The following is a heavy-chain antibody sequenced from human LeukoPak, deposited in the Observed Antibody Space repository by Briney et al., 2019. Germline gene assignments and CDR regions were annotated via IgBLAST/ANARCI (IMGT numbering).Heavy chain of an antibody. CDR1: GFTFDDYG. CDR3: ARAGALPTSYYYYYYMDV. J-gene: IGHJ6*03. V-gene: IGHV3-20*04. Sequence: GGSLRLSCAASGFTFDDYGMSWVRQAPGKGLEWVSGINWNGGSTGYADSVEGRFTISRDNAKNSLYLQMNSLRAEDTALYYCARAGALPTSYYYYYYMDVWGKGTTVTVSS. CDR2: INWNGGST. D-gene: IGHD1-26*01.